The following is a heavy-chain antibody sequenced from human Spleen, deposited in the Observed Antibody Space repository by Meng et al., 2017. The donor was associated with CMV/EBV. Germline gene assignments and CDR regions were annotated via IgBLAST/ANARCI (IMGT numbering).Heavy chain of an antibody. CDR3: ARGYSGYDGANWFDP. J-gene: IGHJ5*02. CDR2: IRYDGSNE. D-gene: IGHD5-12*01. Sequence: GGSLKISCAASGFTFSTYGMHWVRQAPGKGLEWVAFIRYDGSNEYYADSVKGRFTISRDNSKNTLYLQMNSLRAEDTAVYYCARGYSGYDGANWFDPWGQGTLVTVSS. V-gene: IGHV3-30*02. CDR1: GFTFSTYG.